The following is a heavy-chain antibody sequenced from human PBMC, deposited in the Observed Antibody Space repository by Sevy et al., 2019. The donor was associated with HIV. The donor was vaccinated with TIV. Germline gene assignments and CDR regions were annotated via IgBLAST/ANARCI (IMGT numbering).Heavy chain of an antibody. CDR1: GYTFTTYY. J-gene: IGHJ6*02. CDR2: IDPSGST. Sequence: ASVKVSCKASGYTFTTYYIHWVRQAPGQGLEWMGLIDPSGSTRYAQKFQDRVSMTGDTSTTTLYMELSSLTSEDTAVYYCARDRDLSGSYLEYYYYAMDVWGQGTTVTVSS. V-gene: IGHV1-46*01. CDR3: ARDRDLSGSYLEYYYYAMDV. D-gene: IGHD1-26*01.